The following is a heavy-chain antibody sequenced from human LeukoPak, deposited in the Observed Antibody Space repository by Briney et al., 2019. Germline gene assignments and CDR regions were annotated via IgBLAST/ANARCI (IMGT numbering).Heavy chain of an antibody. CDR1: GRSIRSYY. Sequence: SETLSLTCTVSGRSIRSYYWRWIRQPPGKGLEWIGYIYYSGSPNYNPSLKSRVTISVETSKNQFSLKLSSVTAADTAVYYCARGAQAFDIWGQGTMVTVSS. CDR2: IYYSGSP. CDR3: ARGAQAFDI. J-gene: IGHJ3*02. V-gene: IGHV4-59*01.